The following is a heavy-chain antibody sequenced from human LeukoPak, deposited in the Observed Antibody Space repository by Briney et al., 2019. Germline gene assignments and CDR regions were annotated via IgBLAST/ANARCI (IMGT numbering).Heavy chain of an antibody. V-gene: IGHV3-7*05. Sequence: PGGSLRLSCAASGFTFSHFCMSWVRQAPGKGLEWMATIKQDGGETYYLDSVKGRFTISRDNTKNSLYMQMNSLRAEDTAVYYCATYYYDSSAFKDWGQGTLVAVSS. J-gene: IGHJ4*02. CDR3: ATYYYDSSAFKD. CDR2: IKQDGGET. CDR1: GFTFSHFC. D-gene: IGHD3-22*01.